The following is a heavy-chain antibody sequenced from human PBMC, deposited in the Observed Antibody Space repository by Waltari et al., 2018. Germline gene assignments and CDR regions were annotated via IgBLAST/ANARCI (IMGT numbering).Heavy chain of an antibody. CDR1: GYTFTSYG. V-gene: IGHV1-18*01. CDR2: ISAYKGNS. Sequence: QVQLVQSGAEVKKPGASVKVSCKASGYTFTSYGISWVRQAPGQGLEWMGWISAYKGNSNYGPKRQGRVTMTTDTSTSTAYMELRSLRSDDTAVYYCARVDIVSSWYGGYNWFDPWGQGTLVTVSS. J-gene: IGHJ5*02. D-gene: IGHD6-13*01. CDR3: ARVDIVSSWYGGYNWFDP.